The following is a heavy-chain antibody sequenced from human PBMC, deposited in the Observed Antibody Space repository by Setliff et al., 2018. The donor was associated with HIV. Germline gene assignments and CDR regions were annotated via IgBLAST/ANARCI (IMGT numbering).Heavy chain of an antibody. J-gene: IGHJ4*02. V-gene: IGHV4-61*02. Sequence: SETLCLTCTVSSDSISSGSYYWSWIRQPAGKGLEWIGRIYTRGSTNYNPSLKSRVTMSVDTSKNQFSLKMRSVTAADTAVYYCATSPAGEILGSRPFYFDYWGQGTLVTVSS. CDR1: SDSISSGSYY. CDR2: IYTRGST. D-gene: IGHD3-10*01. CDR3: ATSPAGEILGSRPFYFDY.